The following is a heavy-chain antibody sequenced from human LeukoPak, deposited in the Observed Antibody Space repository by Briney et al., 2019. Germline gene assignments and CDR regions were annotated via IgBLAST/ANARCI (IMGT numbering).Heavy chain of an antibody. CDR2: TIVSGART. D-gene: IGHD4-17*01. Sequence: GGSLRLSCAASGFIFNKYAMTWVRQAPGKGLEWVASTIVSGARTYYADSVKGRFTLFRDNSKNTLFLYMDNLRADDTALYYCTKDPNGDYIGAFDMWGLGTMVTVSS. CDR3: TKDPNGDYIGAFDM. V-gene: IGHV3-23*01. J-gene: IGHJ3*02. CDR1: GFIFNKYA.